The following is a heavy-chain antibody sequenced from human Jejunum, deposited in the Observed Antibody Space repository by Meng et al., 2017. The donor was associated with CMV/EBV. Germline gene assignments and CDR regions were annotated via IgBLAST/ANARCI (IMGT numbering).Heavy chain of an antibody. CDR2: IRYDGSDE. J-gene: IGHJ6*02. V-gene: IGHV3-30*02. CDR1: NYG. D-gene: IGHD2-2*02. CDR3: AKGFCSGTDCYTDYYYGMDV. Sequence: NYGMHWVRQAPGKGLEWVTFIRYDGSDEYYADSVKGRFTISRDNSKNTLYLEMKSLGPEDTAVYYCAKGFCSGTDCYTDYYYGMDVWGQGTTVTSP.